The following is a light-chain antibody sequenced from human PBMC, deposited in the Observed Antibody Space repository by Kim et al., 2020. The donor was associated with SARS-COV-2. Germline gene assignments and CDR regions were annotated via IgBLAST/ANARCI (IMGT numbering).Light chain of an antibody. CDR2: GAS. CDR3: QQYGTWT. J-gene: IGKJ1*01. V-gene: IGKV3-20*01. Sequence: EIVLTQSPGTLSLSPGERATLSCRASQSVSSSYLAWYQQKPGQAPRLLIYGASSRATGIPDRFSGSGSGTDFTLTISRLEPEDFAVYYGQQYGTWTF. CDR1: QSVSSSY.